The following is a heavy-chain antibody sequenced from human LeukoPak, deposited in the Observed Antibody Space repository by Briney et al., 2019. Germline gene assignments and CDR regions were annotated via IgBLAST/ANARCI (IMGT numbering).Heavy chain of an antibody. V-gene: IGHV4-39*07. CDR3: ARTTEAHSWRTRYYDYYMDV. CDR1: GGSIGSSSYY. Sequence: SETLSLTCTVSGGSIGSSSYYWGWIRQPPGKGLEWIGSIYFSGTTYYNPSLQSRVTISVDTSKNQFSLKLSSVTAADTAVYYCARTTEAHSWRTRYYDYYMDVWGKGTTVTVSS. CDR2: IYFSGTT. D-gene: IGHD6-13*01. J-gene: IGHJ6*03.